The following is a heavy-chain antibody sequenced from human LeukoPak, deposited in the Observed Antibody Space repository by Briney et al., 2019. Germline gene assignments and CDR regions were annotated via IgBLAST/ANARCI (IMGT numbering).Heavy chain of an antibody. CDR1: GGSISSYY. V-gene: IGHV4-4*07. J-gene: IGHJ5*02. D-gene: IGHD3/OR15-3a*01. Sequence: SETLSLTCTVSGGSISSYYWSWIRQPTGKGLEWIGRIYTSGSANYNPSLKSRVTMSVDTSKNQFSLKLSSVTAADTAVYYCAREFWAAPSENWFDPWGQGTLVTVSS. CDR3: AREFWAAPSENWFDP. CDR2: IYTSGSA.